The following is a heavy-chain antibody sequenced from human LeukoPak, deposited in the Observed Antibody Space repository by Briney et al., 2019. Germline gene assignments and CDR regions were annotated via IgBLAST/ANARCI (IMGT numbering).Heavy chain of an antibody. D-gene: IGHD3-22*01. J-gene: IGHJ4*02. CDR3: AKDLASAPYYYDSSGPYYFDY. CDR2: ISGSGGST. V-gene: IGHV3-23*01. Sequence: PGGSLRLSCAASGFTFSSYAMSWVRQAPGKGLEWVSAISGSGGSTYYAGSVKGRFTISRDNSKNTLYLQMNSLRAEGTAVYYCAKDLASAPYYYDSSGPYYFDYWGQGTLVTVSS. CDR1: GFTFSSYA.